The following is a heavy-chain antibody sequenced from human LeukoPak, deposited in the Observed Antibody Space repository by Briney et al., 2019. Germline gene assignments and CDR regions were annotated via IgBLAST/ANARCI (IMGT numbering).Heavy chain of an antibody. V-gene: IGHV6-1*01. CDR3: ANDSSSLPPPRRWFDP. J-gene: IGHJ5*02. CDR2: TYYRSKWYN. CDR1: WDSVPCYSVA. Sequence: SQTLSLTCSISWDSVPCYSVAWHWIRQYPSRGLEWLGRTYYRSKWYNNYAVSVKSRITINPDTSKNQFSLQLNSVTPEDTAVYLCANDSSSLPPPRRWFDPWGQGTLVTVSS. D-gene: IGHD6-13*01.